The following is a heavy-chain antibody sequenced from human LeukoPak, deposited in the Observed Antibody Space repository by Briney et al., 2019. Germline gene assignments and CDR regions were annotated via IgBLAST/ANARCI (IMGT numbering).Heavy chain of an antibody. CDR1: GYTFTSYY. Sequence: ASVKVSCKASGYTFTSYYMHWVRQAPGQGLEWMGGIIPIFGTANYAQKFQGRVTITADESTSTAYMELSSLRSEDTAVYYCAREPIYTAMVDDGFDYWGQGTLVTVSS. V-gene: IGHV1-69*13. J-gene: IGHJ4*02. D-gene: IGHD5-18*01. CDR2: IIPIFGTA. CDR3: AREPIYTAMVDDGFDY.